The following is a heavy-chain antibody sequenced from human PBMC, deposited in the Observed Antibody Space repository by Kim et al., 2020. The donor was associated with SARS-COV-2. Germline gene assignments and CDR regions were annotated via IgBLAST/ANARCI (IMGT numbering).Heavy chain of an antibody. D-gene: IGHD6-13*01. J-gene: IGHJ4*02. V-gene: IGHV1-18*01. CDR1: GYTFTSYG. CDR2: ISAYNGNT. CDR3: ARDLDNNLPRSSSFDY. Sequence: ASVKVSCKASGYTFTSYGISWVRQAPGQGLEWMGWISAYNGNTNYAQKLQGRVTMTTDTSTSTAYMELRSLRSDDTAVYYCARDLDNNLPRSSSFDYWGQGTLVTVSS.